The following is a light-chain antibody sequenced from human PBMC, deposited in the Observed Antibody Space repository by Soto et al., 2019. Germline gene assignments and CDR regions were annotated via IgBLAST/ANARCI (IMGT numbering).Light chain of an antibody. CDR1: QTIRRY. Sequence: DIQMTQSPSPVAASVGARVTITXRASQTIRRYFNWYQQKPGEATKXXIYXASRLQSGVPSRFSGSGYGTDFTLTINTLQPEDMETYYCQQSYSTPRFGGGTKVDIK. CDR3: QQSYSTPR. V-gene: IGKV1-39*01. J-gene: IGKJ4*01. CDR2: XAS.